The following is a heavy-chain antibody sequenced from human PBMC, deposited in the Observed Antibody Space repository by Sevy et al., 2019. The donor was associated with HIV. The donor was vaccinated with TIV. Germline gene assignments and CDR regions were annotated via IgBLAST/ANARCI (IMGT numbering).Heavy chain of an antibody. D-gene: IGHD5-18*01. V-gene: IGHV3-53*01. CDR2: IYSGGST. Sequence: GGSLRLSCAASGFTVSSNYMSWVRQAPGKGLEWVSVIYSGGSTYYADSVKGRFTISRDNSKNTLYLQMNSLRAEDTAVYYCASPDPTAMVDNYYYMDVWGKGTTVTVSS. CDR1: GFTVSSNY. CDR3: ASPDPTAMVDNYYYMDV. J-gene: IGHJ6*03.